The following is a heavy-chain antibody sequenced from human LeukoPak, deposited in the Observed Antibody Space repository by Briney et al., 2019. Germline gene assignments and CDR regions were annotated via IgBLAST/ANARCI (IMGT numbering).Heavy chain of an antibody. Sequence: GGSLRLSCTVSGFTVSSNSMSWVRQAPGKGLEWVSFIYSDNTHYSDSVKGRFTISRDNSKNTLYLQMNSLRAEDTAVYYCAGVHGGYPFDQWGQGTLVTVSS. CDR3: AGVHGGYPFDQ. V-gene: IGHV3-53*01. J-gene: IGHJ4*02. D-gene: IGHD2-15*01. CDR2: IYSDNT. CDR1: GFTVSSNS.